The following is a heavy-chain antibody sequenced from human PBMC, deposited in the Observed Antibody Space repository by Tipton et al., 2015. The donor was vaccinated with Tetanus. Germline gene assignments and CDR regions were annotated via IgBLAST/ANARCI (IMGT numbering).Heavy chain of an antibody. Sequence: SLRLSCAASGFTFSYYAIHWVRQAPGKGLEWVAVTSYDGSNKGYADYVKGRFTVSRDNSKNTLYLQMNSLRPEDTAVYYCARGFDVPHYTDVWGKGTTVTVS. D-gene: IGHD3-16*01. CDR2: TSYDGSNK. CDR3: ARGFDVPHYTDV. J-gene: IGHJ6*03. V-gene: IGHV3-30-3*01. CDR1: GFTFSYYA.